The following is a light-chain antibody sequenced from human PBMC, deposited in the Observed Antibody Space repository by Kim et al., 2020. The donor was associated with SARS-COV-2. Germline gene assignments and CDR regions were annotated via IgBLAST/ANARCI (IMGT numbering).Light chain of an antibody. CDR1: QSVSSN. CDR3: QQYNNLIT. V-gene: IGKV3-15*01. Sequence: LSVSPGERATRSCTASQSVSSNLAWYQQKPGQAPRLLIYGASTRATGFPARFSGSGSGTEFTLTISSLQSEDFAVYYCQQYNNLITFGGGTKVEI. CDR2: GAS. J-gene: IGKJ4*01.